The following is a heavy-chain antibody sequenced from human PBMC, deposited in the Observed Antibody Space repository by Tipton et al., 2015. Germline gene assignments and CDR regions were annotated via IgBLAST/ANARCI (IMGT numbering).Heavy chain of an antibody. V-gene: IGHV4-31*03. CDR2: IYYSGST. Sequence: TLSLTCTVSGGSISRCGYSWCCIRQHPGKGLEWIGHIYYSGSTYYNPSLKRRVSISVDTSKNQFSLNLTSVTVADTAVYYCAREGPADNKGINLVRGAEPYDTWGQSPLVTVSS. D-gene: IGHD3-10*01. CDR1: GGSISRCGYS. J-gene: IGHJ5*02. CDR3: AREGPADNKGINLVRGAEPYDT.